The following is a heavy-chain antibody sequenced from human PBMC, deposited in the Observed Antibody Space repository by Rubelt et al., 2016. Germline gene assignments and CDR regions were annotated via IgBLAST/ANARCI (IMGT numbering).Heavy chain of an antibody. D-gene: IGHD1/OR15-1a*01. CDR3: ARNNIIRGNDAFDI. Sequence: QVQLVQSGAEVKKPGASVKVSCKAAGYSFTTYSIHWVRQAPGQRLEWMGWINAGNGNTKYSQKFQGRVTITRDTSASTGYMELSSLRSEDTAVYYCARNNIIRGNDAFDIWGQGTMVTVSS. J-gene: IGHJ3*02. CDR2: INAGNGNT. CDR1: GYSFTTYS. V-gene: IGHV1-3*01.